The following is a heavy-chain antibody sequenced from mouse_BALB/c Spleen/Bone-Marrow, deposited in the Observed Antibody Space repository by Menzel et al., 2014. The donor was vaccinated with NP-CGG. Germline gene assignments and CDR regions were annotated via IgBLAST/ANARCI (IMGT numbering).Heavy chain of an antibody. CDR2: INPSSGYT. J-gene: IGHJ3*01. V-gene: IGHV1-4*02. D-gene: IGHD4-1*01. CDR3: AREARTGAWFT. CDR1: GYTFTSYT. Sequence: LATARYFVRRPCKDSGYTFTSYTIQWVKQRPGQGLEWIGYINPSSGYTDYNQKFKDKTTLTADKSSNTAYMRLTSLTSEDSAVYSCAREARTGAWFT.